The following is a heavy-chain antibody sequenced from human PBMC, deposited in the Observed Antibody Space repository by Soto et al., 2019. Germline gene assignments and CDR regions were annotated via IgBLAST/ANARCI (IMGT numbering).Heavy chain of an antibody. J-gene: IGHJ4*02. CDR1: GYTFTTYP. Sequence: SVKVADKASGYTFTTYPVHWVRQAPGQRLEWVGWINAGSGDTKYSQKFQGRVTIIRDTSASTAYMELSSLTFEDTAVYYCAKDLGGYTSFDYWGQGTLVTVSS. CDR3: AKDLGGYTSFDY. CDR2: INAGSGDT. D-gene: IGHD6-13*01. V-gene: IGHV1-3*01.